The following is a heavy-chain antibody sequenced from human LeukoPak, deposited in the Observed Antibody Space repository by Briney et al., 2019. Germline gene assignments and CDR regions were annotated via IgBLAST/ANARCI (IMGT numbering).Heavy chain of an antibody. D-gene: IGHD5-12*01. CDR3: ARDLSGPLDY. CDR1: GFTFSTYA. CDR2: ISGSGGST. J-gene: IGHJ4*02. Sequence: GGSLRLSCAASGFTFSTYAMNWVRQAPGKGLEWVSGISGSGGSTNYADSVKGRFTISRDNSKNTLYLQMNSLRAEDTAVYYCARDLSGPLDYWGQGTLVTVSS. V-gene: IGHV3-23*01.